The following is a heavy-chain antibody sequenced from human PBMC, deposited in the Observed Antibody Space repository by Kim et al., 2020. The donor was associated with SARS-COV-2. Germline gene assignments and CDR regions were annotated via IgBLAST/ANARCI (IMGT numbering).Heavy chain of an antibody. V-gene: IGHV4-39*01. Sequence: SETLSLTCTVSGGSISSSSYYWGWIRQPPGKGLEWIGSIYYSGSTYYNPSLKSRVTISVDTSKNQFSLKLSSVTAADTAVYYCARGAGGGGRAPYFDYWG. CDR3: ARGAGGGGRAPYFDY. D-gene: IGHD3-16*01. CDR1: GGSISSSSYY. J-gene: IGHJ4*01. CDR2: IYYSGST.